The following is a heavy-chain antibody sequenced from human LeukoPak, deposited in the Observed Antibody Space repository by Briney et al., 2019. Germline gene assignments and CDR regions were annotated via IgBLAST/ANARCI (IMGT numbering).Heavy chain of an antibody. CDR2: ISWNSGSI. CDR3: AKDAAAAGTHYFDY. D-gene: IGHD6-13*01. Sequence: PGGSLRLSCAASGFTFDDYAMHWVRQAPGKGLEWVSGISWNSGSIGYADSVKGRFTISRDNAKNSLYLQMNSLRAEDTALYYCAKDAAAAGTHYFDYWGQGTLVTVSP. J-gene: IGHJ4*02. CDR1: GFTFDDYA. V-gene: IGHV3-9*01.